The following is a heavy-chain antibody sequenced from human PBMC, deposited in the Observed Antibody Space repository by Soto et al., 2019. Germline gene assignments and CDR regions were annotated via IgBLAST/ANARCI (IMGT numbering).Heavy chain of an antibody. CDR1: GFTFTSSA. D-gene: IGHD6-13*01. CDR2: IVVGSGNT. CDR3: AADHSSGGIAAAGDYGMDV. J-gene: IGHJ6*02. V-gene: IGHV1-58*02. Sequence: QMQLVQSGPEVKKPGTSVKVSCKASGFTFTSSAMQSVRQARGQRLAWIGWIVVGSGNTNYAQKFQERVTITRDMSTSTADMELSSLRSEDTAVYYCAADHSSGGIAAAGDYGMDVWGQGTTVTVSS.